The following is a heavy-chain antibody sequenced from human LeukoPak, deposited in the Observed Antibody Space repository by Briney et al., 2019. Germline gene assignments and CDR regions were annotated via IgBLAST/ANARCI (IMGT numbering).Heavy chain of an antibody. CDR3: ASPAYGDYALFDY. J-gene: IGHJ4*02. D-gene: IGHD4-17*01. CDR2: IKQDGSEK. Sequence: GGSLRLSCAASGFTLSSYAMSWVRQAPGKGLEWVANIKQDGSEKYYVDSVKGRFTISRDNVKNSLYLQMNSLRAEDTAVYYCASPAYGDYALFDYWGQGTLVTVSS. V-gene: IGHV3-7*01. CDR1: GFTLSSYA.